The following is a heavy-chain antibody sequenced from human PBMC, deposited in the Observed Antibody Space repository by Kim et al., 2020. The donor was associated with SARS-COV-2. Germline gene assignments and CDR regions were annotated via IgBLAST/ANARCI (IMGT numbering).Heavy chain of an antibody. CDR3: ARDFSKWYDFDY. D-gene: IGHD2-15*01. J-gene: IGHJ4*02. Sequence: GGSLRLSCAASGFTFSSYSMNWVRQAPGKGLVWVSSISSSSSYIYYADSVKGRFTISRDNAKNSLYLQMNSLRAEDTAVYYCARDFSKWYDFDYWGQGTLVTVSS. V-gene: IGHV3-21*01. CDR2: ISSSSSYI. CDR1: GFTFSSYS.